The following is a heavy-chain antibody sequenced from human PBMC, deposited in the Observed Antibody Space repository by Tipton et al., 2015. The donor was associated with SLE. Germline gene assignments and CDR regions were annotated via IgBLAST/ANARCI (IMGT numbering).Heavy chain of an antibody. Sequence: SLRLSCAASGFTFSSYGMHWVRQAPGKGLEWVAVIWYDGSNKYYADSVKGRFTISRDNSKNTLYLQMNSLRAEDTAVYYCARGSGSGWSYFDYWGQGTLVTVSS. CDR2: IWYDGSNK. V-gene: IGHV3-33*01. CDR3: ARGSGSGWSYFDY. J-gene: IGHJ4*02. D-gene: IGHD6-19*01. CDR1: GFTFSSYG.